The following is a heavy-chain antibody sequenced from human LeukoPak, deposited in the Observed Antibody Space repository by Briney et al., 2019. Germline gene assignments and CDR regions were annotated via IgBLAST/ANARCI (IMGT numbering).Heavy chain of an antibody. CDR1: GLTFSSYA. V-gene: IGHV3-23*01. CDR3: AKGRSGDTAMVTYGYYYYMDV. CDR2: ISGSGGST. J-gene: IGHJ6*03. D-gene: IGHD5-18*01. Sequence: GGSLRLSCAASGLTFSSYAMSWVRQAPGKGLEWVSAISGSGGSTYYADSVKGRFTISRDNSKNTLYLQMNSLRAEDTAVYYCAKGRSGDTAMVTYGYYYYMDVWGKGTTVTVSS.